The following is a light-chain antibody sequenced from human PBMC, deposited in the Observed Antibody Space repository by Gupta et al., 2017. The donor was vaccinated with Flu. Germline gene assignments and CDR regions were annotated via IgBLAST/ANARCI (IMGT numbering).Light chain of an antibody. CDR1: GSNVGGYNY. Sequence: SVTISCTGTGSNVGGYNYVSWHQQHRGKAHHLMIHDVSRPPAGVPGRFSGSKAGNTSSLTIAGLQEEEEADYCGCSDAGSYNVVFGAGTKVTVL. V-gene: IGLV2-11*03. J-gene: IGLJ1*01. CDR3: CSDAGSYNVV. CDR2: DVS.